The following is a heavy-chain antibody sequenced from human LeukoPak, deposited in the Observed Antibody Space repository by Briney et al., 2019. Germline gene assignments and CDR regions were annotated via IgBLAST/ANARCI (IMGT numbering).Heavy chain of an antibody. Sequence: PGGSLRLSCAASGFTFSSYTMNWVRQAPGKGLEWVSSISSSSSYIYYADSAKGRFTISRDNAKNSLYLQMNSLRAEDTAVYYCARVLLDTMIGPFGYWGQGTLVTVSS. CDR2: ISSSSSYI. J-gene: IGHJ4*02. D-gene: IGHD3-22*01. CDR1: GFTFSSYT. V-gene: IGHV3-21*01. CDR3: ARVLLDTMIGPFGY.